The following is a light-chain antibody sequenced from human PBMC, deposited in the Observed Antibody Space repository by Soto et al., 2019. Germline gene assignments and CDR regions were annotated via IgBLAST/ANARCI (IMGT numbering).Light chain of an antibody. Sequence: EIVMTQSPATLSVSPGERATLSCRASQSVSGNLAWYQQKPGQAPRLLIYGASTRATGIPARFSGSGSGTEFTLTISNLQSEDFAGYSCQQYNNWPRTFGQGTKVEIK. CDR1: QSVSGN. CDR3: QQYNNWPRT. CDR2: GAS. J-gene: IGKJ1*01. V-gene: IGKV3-15*01.